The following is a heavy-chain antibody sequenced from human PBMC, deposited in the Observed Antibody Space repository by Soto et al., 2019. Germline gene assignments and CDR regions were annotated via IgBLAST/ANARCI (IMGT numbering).Heavy chain of an antibody. D-gene: IGHD3-22*01. J-gene: IGHJ5*02. Sequence: AASVKVSCKASGYTFTSYAMHWVRQAPGQRLEWMGWINAGNGNTKYSQKFQGRVTITRDTSASTAYMELSSLRSEDTAVYYCARPYLNKGYYDSSGYYYVWFDPWGQGTLVTVSS. V-gene: IGHV1-3*01. CDR2: INAGNGNT. CDR3: ARPYLNKGYYDSSGYYYVWFDP. CDR1: GYTFTSYA.